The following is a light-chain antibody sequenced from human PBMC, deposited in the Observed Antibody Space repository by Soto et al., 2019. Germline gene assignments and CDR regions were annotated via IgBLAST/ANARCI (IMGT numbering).Light chain of an antibody. J-gene: IGKJ1*01. CDR3: QQSGSSSWT. CDR2: GAS. CDR1: QSVTKNY. V-gene: IGKV3-20*01. Sequence: DIELTQSPGTLSLSPGERATLSCRASQSVTKNYLAWYQQKPGQAPRLLIYGASNRATGIPDRFSGSGSGTDFTLTISRLEPEDFGVYYCQQSGSSSWTFGQGTKVEIK.